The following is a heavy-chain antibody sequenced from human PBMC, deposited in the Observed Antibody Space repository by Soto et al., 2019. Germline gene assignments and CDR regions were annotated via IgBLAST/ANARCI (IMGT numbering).Heavy chain of an antibody. CDR2: SRPKAHSYST. D-gene: IGHD5-12*01. CDR3: ARGVGGGGYNDY. CDR1: GATLSDHY. J-gene: IGHJ4*02. V-gene: IGHV3-72*01. Sequence: EVQLVESGGGLVQPGGSLRLSCATSGATLSDHYIDWVRRAPGTGLEWVGRSRPKAHSYSTAYAASVRGRFTISRDDSGNSLFLQMNSLKTEDTAVYYCARGVGGGGYNDYWGQGTLVTVSS.